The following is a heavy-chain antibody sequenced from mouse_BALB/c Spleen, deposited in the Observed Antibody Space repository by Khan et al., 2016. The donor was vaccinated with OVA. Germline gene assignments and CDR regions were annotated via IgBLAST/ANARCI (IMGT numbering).Heavy chain of an antibody. D-gene: IGHD2-14*01. J-gene: IGHJ2*01. CDR2: IYPGDGDT. V-gene: IGHV1-87*01. CDR1: GYTFTSYW. Sequence: QVQLQQSGAELARPGASVKLSCKSSGYTFTSYWMQWVKQRPGQGLEWIGTIYPGDGDTRYTPKFKGKATLTADKSSSTAFMQLSNLASEDSAVYYCASYRFDYFDYWGQGTTLTVSS. CDR3: ASYRFDYFDY.